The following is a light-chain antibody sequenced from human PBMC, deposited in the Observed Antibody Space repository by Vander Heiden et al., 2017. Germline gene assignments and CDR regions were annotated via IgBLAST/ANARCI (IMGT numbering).Light chain of an antibody. CDR1: QSVNSY. Sequence: EIVLTQSPATLSLSPGERATLSCRASQSVNSYLVWYQQKPGQAPSLLIYDASHRATGIPARFSGTGSGTDFTLTISSLEPEDFAIYYCQQRSNWPLTFGPGTKVDIK. CDR3: QQRSNWPLT. CDR2: DAS. J-gene: IGKJ3*01. V-gene: IGKV3-11*01.